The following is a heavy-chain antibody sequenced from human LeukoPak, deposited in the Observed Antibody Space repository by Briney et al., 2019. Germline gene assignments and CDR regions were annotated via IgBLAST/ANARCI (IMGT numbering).Heavy chain of an antibody. D-gene: IGHD3-3*01. CDR3: AAHIGIKTVGVVQGAFDI. CDR1: GYTFTTYA. V-gene: IGHV1-18*01. J-gene: IGHJ3*02. CDR2: ISNYNGNT. Sequence: ASVKVSCKASGYTFTTYAISWVRQAPGQGLDWMGWISNYNGNTEYAQNVQGRVTMTTDTSTSTTYTELRNLRSDDKAVYYCAAHIGIKTVGVVQGAFDIWGQGTLVTVSS.